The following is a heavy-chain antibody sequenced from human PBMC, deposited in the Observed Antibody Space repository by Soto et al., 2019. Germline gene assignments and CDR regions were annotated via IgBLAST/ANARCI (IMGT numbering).Heavy chain of an antibody. D-gene: IGHD3-3*01. CDR2: IIPILGKA. CDR1: GGTFSSYT. Sequence: GASVKVSCKASGGTFSSYTISWVRQAPGQGLEWMGRIIPILGKANYAQKFQGRVTITADKSTSTAYMELSSLRSEDTAVYYCARDRGRDYDFWSGYPIWGQGAMVTVSS. CDR3: ARDRGRDYDFWSGYPI. J-gene: IGHJ3*02. V-gene: IGHV1-69*08.